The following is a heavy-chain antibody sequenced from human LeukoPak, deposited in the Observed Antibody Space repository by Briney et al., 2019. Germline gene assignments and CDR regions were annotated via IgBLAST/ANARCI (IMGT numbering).Heavy chain of an antibody. Sequence: ASVKVSCKASGGTFSSYAIRWVRQAPGQGLEWMGRIIPILGIANYAQKLQGRVTMTTDTSTSTAYMELRSLRSDDTAVYYCARGTPHIAAAGTENYGMDVWGQGTTVTVSS. D-gene: IGHD6-13*01. CDR3: ARGTPHIAAAGTENYGMDV. J-gene: IGHJ6*02. CDR2: IIPILGIA. CDR1: GGTFSSYA. V-gene: IGHV1-69*04.